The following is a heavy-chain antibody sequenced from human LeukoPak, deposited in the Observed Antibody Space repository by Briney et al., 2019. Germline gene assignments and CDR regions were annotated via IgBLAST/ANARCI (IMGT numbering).Heavy chain of an antibody. V-gene: IGHV3-30*02. CDR3: AKDRGDIAVAGTTIDY. Sequence: PGGSLRLSCAASGFTFSSYGMHWVRQAPGKGLEWVAFIRYDGSNKYYADSVKGRFTISRDNSKNTLYLQMNSLRAEDTAVYYCAKDRGDIAVAGTTIDYWGQGTPVTVSS. D-gene: IGHD6-19*01. J-gene: IGHJ4*02. CDR2: IRYDGSNK. CDR1: GFTFSSYG.